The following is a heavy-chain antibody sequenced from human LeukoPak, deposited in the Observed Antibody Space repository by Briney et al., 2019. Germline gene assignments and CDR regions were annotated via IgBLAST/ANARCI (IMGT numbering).Heavy chain of an antibody. V-gene: IGHV3-7*01. CDR2: MTEDGNNE. Sequence: GGSLRLSCAASAFTISGYWMNWVRQAPGKGLEGVASMTEDGNNEFYVDFVKGRFTISGDNAKNSLYLQMNSLRADDTAVYYCTRGLHDYWGQGTLVTVS. CDR3: TRGLHDY. D-gene: IGHD2-15*01. CDR1: AFTISGYW. J-gene: IGHJ4*02.